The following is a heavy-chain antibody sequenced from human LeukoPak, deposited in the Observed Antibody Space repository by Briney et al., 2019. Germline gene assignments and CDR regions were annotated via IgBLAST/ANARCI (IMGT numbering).Heavy chain of an antibody. CDR3: AKNGQSGFSFDP. CDR2: GGNSGGT. D-gene: IGHD1-26*01. Sequence: KPGGSLRLSRAASGFTFSTFSMNWVRQPPGKGLEWIGEGGNSGGTKFNPSLKSRVTISADTSKNQFSLKLSSVTAADTAVCYCAKNGQSGFSFDPWGQGTLVTVSS. J-gene: IGHJ5*02. CDR1: GFTFSTFS. V-gene: IGHV4-34*08.